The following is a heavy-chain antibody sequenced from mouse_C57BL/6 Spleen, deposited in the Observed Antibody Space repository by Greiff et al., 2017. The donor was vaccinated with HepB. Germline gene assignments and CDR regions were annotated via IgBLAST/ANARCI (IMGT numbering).Heavy chain of an antibody. D-gene: IGHD1-1*01. Sequence: DQLQQSGAELVKPGASVKISCKASGYAFSSYWMNWVKQRPGKGLEWIGQIYPGDGDTNYNGKFKGKATLTADKSSNTAYMQLSSLTSEDSAVYFCASPRYGRRYFDYWGQGTTLTVSS. J-gene: IGHJ2*01. CDR3: ASPRYGRRYFDY. V-gene: IGHV1-80*01. CDR2: IYPGDGDT. CDR1: GYAFSSYW.